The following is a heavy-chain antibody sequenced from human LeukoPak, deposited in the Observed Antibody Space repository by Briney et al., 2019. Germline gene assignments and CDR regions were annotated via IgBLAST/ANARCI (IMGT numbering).Heavy chain of an antibody. CDR3: AIAFARSGEISGSYYYY. Sequence: SVKVSCKASGGTFSTYAINWVRQAPGQGLEWMGGIIPIFGTANYAQKFQGRVTISTDESTSTAYMELSSLRSEDTAMYYCAIAFARSGEISGSYYYYWGQGTLVTVSS. CDR1: GGTFSTYA. CDR2: IIPIFGTA. V-gene: IGHV1-69*05. J-gene: IGHJ4*02. D-gene: IGHD1-26*01.